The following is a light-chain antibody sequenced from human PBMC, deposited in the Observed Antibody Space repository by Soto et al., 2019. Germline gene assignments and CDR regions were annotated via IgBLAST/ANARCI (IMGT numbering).Light chain of an antibody. J-gene: IGLJ2*01. CDR1: SSDDGGYNY. V-gene: IGLV2-14*01. CDR3: SSYTSSTTLVV. Sequence: QSALTQPASVSGSPGQSITISCTGTSSDDGGYNYVSWYQQHPGKAPKLMIYEVSNRPSGVSNRFSGSKSGNTASLTISGLQAEDEADYYCSSYTSSTTLVVFGGGTKVTVL. CDR2: EVS.